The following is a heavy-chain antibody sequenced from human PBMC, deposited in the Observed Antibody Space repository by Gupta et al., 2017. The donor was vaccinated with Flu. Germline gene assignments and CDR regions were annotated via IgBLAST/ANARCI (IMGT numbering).Heavy chain of an antibody. CDR2: IIPIFGTA. Sequence: GQGLEWMGGIIPIFGTANYAQKFQGRVTITADESTSTAYMELSSLRSEDTAVYYCARVCGSSGYYYENDFDYWGQGTLVTVSS. CDR3: ARVCGSSGYYYENDFDY. D-gene: IGHD3-22*01. J-gene: IGHJ4*02. V-gene: IGHV1-69*01.